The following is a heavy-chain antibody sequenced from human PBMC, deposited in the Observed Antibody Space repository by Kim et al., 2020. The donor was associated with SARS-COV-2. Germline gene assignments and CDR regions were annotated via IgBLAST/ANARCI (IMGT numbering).Heavy chain of an antibody. D-gene: IGHD3-10*01. CDR2: ISSSGSTI. CDR3: AGHPWTVFGELFPNWFDP. CDR1: GFTFSSYE. J-gene: IGHJ5*02. V-gene: IGHV3-48*03. Sequence: GGSLRLSCAASGFTFSSYEMNWVRQAPGKGLEWVSYISSSGSTIYYADSVKGRFTISRDNAKNSLYLQMNSLRAEDTAVYYCAGHPWTVFGELFPNWFDPWGQGTLVTVSS.